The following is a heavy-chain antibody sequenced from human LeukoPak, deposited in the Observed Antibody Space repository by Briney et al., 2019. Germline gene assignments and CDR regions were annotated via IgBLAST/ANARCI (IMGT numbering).Heavy chain of an antibody. CDR2: IYYSGST. V-gene: IGHV4-59*12. CDR3: ARDLIVGAKGGGDY. Sequence: GSLRLSCAASGFTFSDYYMSWIRQPPGKGLEWIGYIYYSGSTNYNPSLKSRVTISVDTSKNQFSLKLSSVTAADTAVYYCARDLIVGAKGGGDYWGQGTLVTVSS. CDR1: GFTFSDYY. J-gene: IGHJ4*02. D-gene: IGHD1-26*01.